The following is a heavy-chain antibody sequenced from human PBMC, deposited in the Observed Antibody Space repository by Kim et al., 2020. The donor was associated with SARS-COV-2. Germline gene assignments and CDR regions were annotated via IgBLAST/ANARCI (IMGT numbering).Heavy chain of an antibody. CDR2: ISAYNGDT. Sequence: ASVKVSCKASGYTFTSYGISWVRQAPGEGLEWMGWISAYNGDTNYAQNLQGRVTLTTDTSTTTAYMELRSLRSDDTAMYYCARDPGYSPWGQGTLVSVSS. D-gene: IGHD1-1*01. CDR1: GYTFTSYG. J-gene: IGHJ5*02. V-gene: IGHV1-18*01. CDR3: ARDPGYSP.